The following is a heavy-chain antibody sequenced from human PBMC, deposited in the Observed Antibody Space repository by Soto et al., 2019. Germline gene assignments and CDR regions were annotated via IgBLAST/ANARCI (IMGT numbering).Heavy chain of an antibody. V-gene: IGHV1-18*01. Sequence: QVQLVQSGAEVKKPGASVRVSCKASGYTFTSYGISWVRQAPGQGLEWMGWISGYNGNTNYAQKLQGRVTMTKDTSTSTANMELMSLRSDDTAVYYCARGYCSGGSCYTGWFDPWGQGTLVTVSS. J-gene: IGHJ5*02. CDR2: ISGYNGNT. D-gene: IGHD2-15*01. CDR3: ARGYCSGGSCYTGWFDP. CDR1: GYTFTSYG.